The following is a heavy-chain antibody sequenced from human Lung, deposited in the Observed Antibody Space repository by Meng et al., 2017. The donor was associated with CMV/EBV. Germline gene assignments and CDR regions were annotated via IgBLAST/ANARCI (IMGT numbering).Heavy chain of an antibody. J-gene: IGHJ4*02. CDR3: ARGGMCHEYHFDY. CDR2: ISYDGSNK. V-gene: IGHV3-30-3*01. CDR1: GFTFSSND. D-gene: IGHD2-2*01. Sequence: SCAASGFTFSSNDMHWVRQAPGKGLEWVAFISYDGSNKYYPDSVKGRFTISRDNSKYTLYLQMNSLRPEDTAIYYCARGGMCHEYHFDYWGQGTLVTVSS.